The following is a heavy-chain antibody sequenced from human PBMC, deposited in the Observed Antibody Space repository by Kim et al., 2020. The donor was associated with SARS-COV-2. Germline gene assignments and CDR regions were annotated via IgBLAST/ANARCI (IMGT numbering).Heavy chain of an antibody. J-gene: IGHJ6*02. CDR1: GFTFSSYA. D-gene: IGHD6-25*01. V-gene: IGHV3-30-3*01. CDR3: SRAAAANPAYYYYGMDV. CDR2: MSYDGTNK. Sequence: GGSLRLSCAASGFTFSSYAMHWVRQSPGKGLEWVAFMSYDGTNKYYGDSVKGRFTISRDNSKYRLYLQMNSLRAEDTALYYCSRAAAANPAYYYYGMDVWGQGTTVTVSS.